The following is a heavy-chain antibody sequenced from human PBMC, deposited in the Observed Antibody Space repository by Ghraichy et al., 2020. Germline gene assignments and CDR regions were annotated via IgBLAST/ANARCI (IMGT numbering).Heavy chain of an antibody. CDR2: IYYSGST. J-gene: IGHJ1*01. D-gene: IGHD3-22*01. Sequence: SETLSLTCTVSGGSISSSSYYWGWIRQPPGKGLEWIGSIYYSGSTYYNPSLKSRVTISVDTSKNQFSLKLSSVTAADTAVYYCARHKETDYYDSSGYYSPGLWGYGALGTVVPVS. CDR1: GGSISSSSYY. CDR3: ARHKETDYYDSSGYYSPGLWGY. V-gene: IGHV4-39*01.